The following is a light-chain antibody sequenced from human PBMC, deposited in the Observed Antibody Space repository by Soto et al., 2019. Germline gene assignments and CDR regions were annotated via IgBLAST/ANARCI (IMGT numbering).Light chain of an antibody. CDR3: TSYTTSTTYV. V-gene: IGLV2-14*03. Sequence: QSVLTQPASGSGSPGQSITGSCMGTSSDVGRYNFVSWYQQHPGKAPKLVIYDVSNRPSGVSNRFSGSKSGNTASLTISGLQAEDEADYYCTSYTTSTTYVFGTGTKVTVL. CDR1: SSDVGRYNF. J-gene: IGLJ1*01. CDR2: DVS.